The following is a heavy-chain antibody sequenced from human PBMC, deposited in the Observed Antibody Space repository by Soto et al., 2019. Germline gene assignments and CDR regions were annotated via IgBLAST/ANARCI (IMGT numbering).Heavy chain of an antibody. CDR2: FYWDDDK. CDR1: GLSLSTSGVG. Sequence: QITLKESGPTLVKPTQTLTLTSTFSGLSLSTSGVGVGWIRQPPGKALEWLAPFYWDDDKRYSPSLKSRLTIPKDTSKNQVVLTITNMDPVDTATYYCAYLTSAIDFDYWGQGTLVTVSS. D-gene: IGHD4-17*01. V-gene: IGHV2-5*02. J-gene: IGHJ4*02. CDR3: AYLTSAIDFDY.